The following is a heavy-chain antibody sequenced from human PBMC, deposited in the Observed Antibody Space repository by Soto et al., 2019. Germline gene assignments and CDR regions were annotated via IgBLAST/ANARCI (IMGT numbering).Heavy chain of an antibody. CDR1: GFTFSSYG. Sequence: QVQMVESGGGVVQPGRSLRLSCAASGFTFSSYGMHWVGRAPGKGLEWVAVRWYDGSNKYYEDSVKGRFTISRDTSKNTLYLQMNSLRAEDTAVYYCARDAGTYLAARSYYYCYGMDVWGQGTTVTVSS. V-gene: IGHV3-33*01. D-gene: IGHD6-6*01. J-gene: IGHJ6*02. CDR2: RWYDGSNK. CDR3: ARDAGTYLAARSYYYCYGMDV.